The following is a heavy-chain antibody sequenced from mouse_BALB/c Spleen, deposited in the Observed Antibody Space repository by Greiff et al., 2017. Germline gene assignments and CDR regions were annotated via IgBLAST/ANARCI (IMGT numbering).Heavy chain of an antibody. Sequence: EVQLVESGGGLVQPGGSLKLSCAASGFTFSSYGMSWVRQTPDKRLELVATINSNGGSTYYPDSVKGRFTISRDNAKNTLYLQMSSLKSEDTAMYYCARHYYGSSLYAMDYWGQGTSVTVSS. J-gene: IGHJ4*01. D-gene: IGHD1-1*01. CDR1: GFTFSSYG. CDR2: INSNGGST. V-gene: IGHV5-6-3*01. CDR3: ARHYYGSSLYAMDY.